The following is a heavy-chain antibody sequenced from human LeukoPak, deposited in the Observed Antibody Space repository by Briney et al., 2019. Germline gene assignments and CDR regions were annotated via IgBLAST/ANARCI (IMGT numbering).Heavy chain of an antibody. CDR3: ARSGYLDY. CDR2: MSSSGNT. V-gene: IGHV4-59*01. Sequence: SETLSLTCTVSGGSISNYFWNWIRQPPGMGLEWIGYMSSSGNTKYNPSLKSRVTLPVDTSKNQFSLQLTSMIAADTAVYYCARSGYLDYWGQGILVTVSS. CDR1: GGSISNYF. J-gene: IGHJ4*02. D-gene: IGHD3-10*01.